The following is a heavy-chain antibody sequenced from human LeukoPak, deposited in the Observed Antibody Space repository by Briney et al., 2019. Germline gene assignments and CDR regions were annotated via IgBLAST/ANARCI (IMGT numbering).Heavy chain of an antibody. CDR1: GXTFNTYS. CDR3: AKGPVSGSRFPFDY. D-gene: IGHD1-26*01. CDR2: ISDDGGNK. J-gene: IGHJ4*02. V-gene: IGHV3-30*18. Sequence: GGSLRLSWAGSGXTFNTYSMNWVRQAPGKGLEWVVVISDDGGNKNYADSVKGRITISRDISKNTVYLQLNGLRAEDTAVYYCAKGPVSGSRFPFDYWGQGTLVTVSS.